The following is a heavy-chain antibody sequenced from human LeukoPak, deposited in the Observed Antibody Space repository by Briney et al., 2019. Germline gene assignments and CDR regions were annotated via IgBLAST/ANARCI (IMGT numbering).Heavy chain of an antibody. CDR1: GGSISSSSYY. V-gene: IGHV4-39*07. D-gene: IGHD3-22*01. CDR3: ARRDSSGYPANDAFDI. J-gene: IGHJ3*02. CDR2: IYYSGST. Sequence: PSETLSLTCTVSGGSISSSSYYWGWIRQPPGKGLEWIGSIYYSGSTYYNPSLKSRVTISVDTSKNQFSLKLSSVTAADTAVYYCARRDSSGYPANDAFDIWGQGTMVTVSS.